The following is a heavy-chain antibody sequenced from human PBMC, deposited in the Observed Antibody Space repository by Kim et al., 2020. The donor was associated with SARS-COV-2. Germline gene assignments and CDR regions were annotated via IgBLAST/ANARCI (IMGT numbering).Heavy chain of an antibody. CDR2: ITWNGGRV. CDR3: VRDMRDSSGYYLFAFDC. Sequence: GGSLRLSCGASGFNFKDYGMSWVRQAPGKGLEWVSGITWNGGRVGYGDSVKGRFTISRDNAKNSLYLQLNSLRAEDTALYHCVRDMRDSSGYYLFAFDCWGQGTLVSVSS. D-gene: IGHD3-22*01. J-gene: IGHJ4*02. CDR1: GFNFKDYG. V-gene: IGHV3-20*01.